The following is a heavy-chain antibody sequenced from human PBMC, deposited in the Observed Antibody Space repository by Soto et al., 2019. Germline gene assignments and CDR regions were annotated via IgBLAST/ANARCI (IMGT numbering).Heavy chain of an antibody. D-gene: IGHD3-10*01. CDR3: ATIVYGSGGTNYYGMDV. CDR2: FDPEDGET. J-gene: IGHJ6*02. V-gene: IGHV1-24*01. Sequence: ASVNVSCKVSGYTLTELSMHWVRQAPGKGLEWMGGFDPEDGETIYAQKFQGRVTMTEDTSTDTAYMELSSLRSEDTAVYYCATIVYGSGGTNYYGMDVWGQGTTVTVSS. CDR1: GYTLTELS.